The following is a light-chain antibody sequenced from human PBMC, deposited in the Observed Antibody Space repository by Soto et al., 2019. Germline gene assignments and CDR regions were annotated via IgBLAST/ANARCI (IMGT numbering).Light chain of an antibody. CDR3: QHYKNRPLT. Sequence: EVVMTQSPATLSVSPGERATLSCRASQSVSSDLAWYQHKPGQAPRLLIYGASSRATGIPVRFSGSGSGTEFTLTISSQQSEDVAVYYCQHYKNRPLTFGGGTKVEIK. J-gene: IGKJ4*01. V-gene: IGKV3-15*01. CDR2: GAS. CDR1: QSVSSD.